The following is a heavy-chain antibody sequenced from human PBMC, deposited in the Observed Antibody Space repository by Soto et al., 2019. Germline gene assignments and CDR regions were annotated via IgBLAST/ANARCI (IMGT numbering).Heavy chain of an antibody. V-gene: IGHV4-34*01. J-gene: IGHJ4*02. D-gene: IGHD6-19*01. CDR1: GGSFSGYY. Sequence: QVQLQQWGAGLLKPSETLSPTCAVYGGSFSGYYWSWIRQPPGKGLEWIGEINHSGSTNYNPSLKSRVTISVDTSKNQFSLKLSSVTAADTAVYYCAREDSSGWYYFDYCGQGTLVTVSS. CDR2: INHSGST. CDR3: AREDSSGWYYFDY.